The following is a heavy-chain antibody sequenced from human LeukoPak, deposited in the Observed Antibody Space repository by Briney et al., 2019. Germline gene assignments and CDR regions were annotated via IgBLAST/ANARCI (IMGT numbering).Heavy chain of an antibody. CDR1: GFTFSSYA. CDR2: INSDGSST. D-gene: IGHD4-17*01. V-gene: IGHV3-74*01. Sequence: PGGSLRLSCAASGFTFSSYAMSWVRQAPGKGLVWVSHINSDGSSTTYADSVKGRFTTSRDNAKNTLYLRMNSLRAEDTAVYYCARDQYGSMHVWGQGTTVTVSS. CDR3: ARDQYGSMHV. J-gene: IGHJ6*02.